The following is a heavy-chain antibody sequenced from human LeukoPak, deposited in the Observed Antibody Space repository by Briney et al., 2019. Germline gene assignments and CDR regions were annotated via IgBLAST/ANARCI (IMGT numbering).Heavy chain of an antibody. CDR1: GFTFSSYA. CDR2: ISYDGSNK. Sequence: GGSLRLSCAASGFTFSSYAMHWVRQAPGKGLEWVAVISYDGSNKYYADSVKGRFTISRDNSKNTLYLQMNSLRAEDTAVYYCARGYNLGGDYYYYYMDVWGKGTTVTVSS. D-gene: IGHD1-1*01. V-gene: IGHV3-30-3*01. CDR3: ARGYNLGGDYYYYYMDV. J-gene: IGHJ6*03.